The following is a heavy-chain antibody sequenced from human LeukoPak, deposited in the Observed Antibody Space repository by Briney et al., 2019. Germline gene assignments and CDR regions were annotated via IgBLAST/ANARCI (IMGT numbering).Heavy chain of an antibody. V-gene: IGHV5-51*02. CDR2: IYPGDSDT. CDR1: RYSFSTYW. Sequence: PGPTLKNSCGRNRYSFSTYWSTWGPSTPRPWMGRASIIYPGDSDTRYSPSFQGQVTISADKSISTAYLQWSSLKDSDTAMYYCARREFGGSSWYFDYWGQGTLVTVSS. D-gene: IGHD6-13*01. CDR3: ARREFGGSSWYFDY. J-gene: IGHJ4*02.